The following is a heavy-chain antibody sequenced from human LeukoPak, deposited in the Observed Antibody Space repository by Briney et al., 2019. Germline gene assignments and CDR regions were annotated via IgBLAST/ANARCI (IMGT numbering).Heavy chain of an antibody. D-gene: IGHD3-10*01. CDR1: GGSFSGYY. CDR2: INHSGST. Sequence: SETLSLTCAVYGGSFSGYYWSWIRQPPGKGLEWIGEINHSGSTNYNPSLKSRVTMSLDTSKNQFSLKLSSVTAADTAVYYCAGEIIGDYYYYYMDVWGKGTTVTISS. J-gene: IGHJ6*03. V-gene: IGHV4-34*01. CDR3: AGEIIGDYYYYYMDV.